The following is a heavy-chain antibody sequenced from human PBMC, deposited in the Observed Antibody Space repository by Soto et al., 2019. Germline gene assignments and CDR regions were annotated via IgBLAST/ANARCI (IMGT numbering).Heavy chain of an antibody. V-gene: IGHV1-69*01. J-gene: IGHJ6*02. CDR3: AGALGTRYYYYGMDV. Sequence: QVQLVQSGAEVKKPGSSVKVSCRASGGTFSSYAISWVRQAPGQGLEWMGGIIPIFGTANYAQKFQGRVTITADESTSTDYMELSNLRSEDTAVYYCAGALGTRYYYYGMDVWGQGTTVTVSS. CDR1: GGTFSSYA. CDR2: IIPIFGTA. D-gene: IGHD7-27*01.